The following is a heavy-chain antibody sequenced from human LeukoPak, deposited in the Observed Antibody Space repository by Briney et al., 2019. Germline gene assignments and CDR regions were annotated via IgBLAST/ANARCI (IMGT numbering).Heavy chain of an antibody. J-gene: IGHJ5*02. CDR1: GYTFTGYY. CDR3: ARDLDP. Sequence: SVKVSCKASGYTFTGYYMHWVRQAPGQGLEWMGGIIPIFGTANYAQKFQGRVTITADESTSTAYMELSSLRSEDTAVYYCARDLDPWGQGTLVTVSS. CDR2: IIPIFGTA. V-gene: IGHV1-69*13.